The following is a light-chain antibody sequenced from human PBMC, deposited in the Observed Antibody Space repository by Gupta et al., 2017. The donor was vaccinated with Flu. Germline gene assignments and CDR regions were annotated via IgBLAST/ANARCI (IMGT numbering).Light chain of an antibody. CDR1: QKIRGF. CDR3: QQSYSTRT. V-gene: IGKV1-39*01. CDR2: AVS. J-gene: IGKJ1*01. Sequence: PSYRSASVVDRVTSAGRESQKIRGFLGWDQEKAAKAPKLMIFAVSRGKSGVPLRFSGGGAEKDFTLTSIARQNEDFANYYGQQSYSTRTFGQGTKVEIK.